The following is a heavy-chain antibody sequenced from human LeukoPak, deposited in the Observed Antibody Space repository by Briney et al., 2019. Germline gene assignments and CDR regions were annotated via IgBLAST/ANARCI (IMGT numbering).Heavy chain of an antibody. CDR3: ARNFPGLDAFDI. J-gene: IGHJ3*02. D-gene: IGHD2-15*01. V-gene: IGHV3-30*04. CDR1: GFTFSSYA. CDR2: ISYDGSNK. Sequence: GGSLRLSCAASGFTFSSYAMHWVRQAPGKGLEWVAVISYDGSNKYYADSVKGRFTISRDNSKNTLYLQMNSLRAEDTAVYYCARNFPGLDAFDIWGQGTMVTVSS.